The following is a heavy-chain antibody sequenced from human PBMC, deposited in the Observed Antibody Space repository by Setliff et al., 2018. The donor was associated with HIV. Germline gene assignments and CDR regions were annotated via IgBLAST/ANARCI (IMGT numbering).Heavy chain of an antibody. CDR1: GYTFSGYS. CDR3: ALANIVYTARWNH. V-gene: IGHV1-2*02. J-gene: IGHJ1*01. CDR2: SNPKSGGT. Sequence: GASVKVSCKASGYTFSGYSLHGVRQAPGQGLEWMGWSNPKSGGTTYAQKFQGRVTVTRDKSISTAYVELTRLRSDDTAVYYCALANIVYTARWNHWGRGTRVTVAS. D-gene: IGHD1-1*01.